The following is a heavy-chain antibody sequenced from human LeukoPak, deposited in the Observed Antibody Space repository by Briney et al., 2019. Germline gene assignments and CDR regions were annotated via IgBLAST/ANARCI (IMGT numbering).Heavy chain of an antibody. CDR3: AGKLGEDALDI. V-gene: IGHV4-34*01. CDR1: GGSFSGYY. CDR2: INHSGST. J-gene: IGHJ3*02. D-gene: IGHD7-27*01. Sequence: SETLSLTCAVYGGSFSGYYWSWIRQPPGKGLEWIGEINHSGSTNYNPSLKSRVFISVDTSRNRFSLKMSSVTAADTAVYFCAGKLGEDALDIWGQGTMVTVSS.